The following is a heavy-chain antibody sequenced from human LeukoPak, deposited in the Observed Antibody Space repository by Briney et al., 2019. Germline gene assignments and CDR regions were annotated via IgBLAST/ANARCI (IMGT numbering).Heavy chain of an antibody. CDR3: ARTLVGATSYYYGMDV. CDR1: GYTFTSYA. Sequence: ASAKVSCKASGYTFTSYAMNWVRQAPGQGLEWMGWINTNTGNPTYAQGFTGRFVFSLDTSVSTAYLQISSLKAEDTAVYYCARTLVGATSYYYGMDVWGQGTTVTVSS. V-gene: IGHV7-4-1*02. CDR2: INTNTGNP. J-gene: IGHJ6*02. D-gene: IGHD1-26*01.